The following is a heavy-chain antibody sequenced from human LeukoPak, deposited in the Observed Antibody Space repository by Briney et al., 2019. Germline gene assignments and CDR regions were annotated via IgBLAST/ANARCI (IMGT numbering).Heavy chain of an antibody. CDR3: AATSIGYYHSFDY. Sequence: ASVKVSCKASGYTFSKFYIHWVRQAPGQGLEWMGIIKPRGGSTDYGQKFQDRVTMTWDSSTSTVYMELSSLRSEDAALYYCAATSIGYYHSFDYWGQGALVTVSS. D-gene: IGHD3-22*01. CDR2: IKPRGGST. V-gene: IGHV1-46*01. CDR1: GYTFSKFY. J-gene: IGHJ4*02.